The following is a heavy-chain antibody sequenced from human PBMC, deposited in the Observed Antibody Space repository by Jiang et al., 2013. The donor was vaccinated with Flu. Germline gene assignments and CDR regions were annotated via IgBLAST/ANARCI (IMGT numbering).Heavy chain of an antibody. V-gene: IGHV4-59*09. CDR3: ARGVVGGPLDY. D-gene: IGHD2-15*01. J-gene: IGHJ4*02. Sequence: TISVDTSKNQFSLKLSSVTAADTAVYYCARGVVGGPLDYWGQGTLVTVSS.